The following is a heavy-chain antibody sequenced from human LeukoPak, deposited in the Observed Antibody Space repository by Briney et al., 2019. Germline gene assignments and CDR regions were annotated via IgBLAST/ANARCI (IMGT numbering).Heavy chain of an antibody. CDR3: ARDRNQNYFDY. J-gene: IGHJ4*02. D-gene: IGHD1-14*01. CDR2: ISYDGSKK. V-gene: IGHV3-30-3*01. CDR1: GFTFSSYA. Sequence: GGSLRLSCAVSGFTFSSYAMHWVRQAQGKGLEWVAVISYDGSKKYYADSVKGRFTISRDNSKNTLYLQMNSLRAEDTAVYYCARDRNQNYFDYRGQGTLVTVSS.